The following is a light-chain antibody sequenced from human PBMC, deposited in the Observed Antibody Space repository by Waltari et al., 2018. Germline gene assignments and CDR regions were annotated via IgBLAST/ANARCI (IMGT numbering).Light chain of an antibody. V-gene: IGLV2-14*01. J-gene: IGLJ3*02. CDR1: SRDIGNYNY. CDR3: CSYAREDTPLWV. Sequence: QSALTQPASVSGSPGQSITISCTGTSRDIGNYNYVSWYQQHPGRAPKLIIYEVSNRPSGVSNRFSAFKSGNTASLTISGLQADDEAAYYCCSYAREDTPLWVCGGGTKLTVL. CDR2: EVS.